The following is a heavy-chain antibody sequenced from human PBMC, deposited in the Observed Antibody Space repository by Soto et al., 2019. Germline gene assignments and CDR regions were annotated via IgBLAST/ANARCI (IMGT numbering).Heavy chain of an antibody. V-gene: IGHV4-34*01. J-gene: IGHJ4*02. CDR1: GGSFSGHY. D-gene: IGHD3-22*01. CDR2: INDSGST. Sequence: QVQLQQWGAGLLKPSETLSLTCAVYGGSFSGHYWSWIRQPPGKGLEWIGEINDSGSTYQNPSLKSRLTLSRDKSKKPFSPKLASPTPAETSIYYRARGNTIIGAPEQYSFDSWGQGTQVTVSS. CDR3: ARGNTIIGAPEQYSFDS.